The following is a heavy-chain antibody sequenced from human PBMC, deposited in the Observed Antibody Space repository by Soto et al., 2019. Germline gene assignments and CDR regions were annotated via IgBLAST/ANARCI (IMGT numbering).Heavy chain of an antibody. CDR1: GYTLTELF. J-gene: IGHJ4*02. CDR2: FDPEDGET. CDR3: ATAMAVADYYYFDY. D-gene: IGHD6-19*01. Sequence: ASVNVSCKVSGYTLTELFMHWVRQAPGKGLEWMGGFDPEDGETIYAQKFQGRVTMTEDTSTDTAYMELSSLRSEDTAVYYCATAMAVADYYYFDYWGQGTLVTVSS. V-gene: IGHV1-24*01.